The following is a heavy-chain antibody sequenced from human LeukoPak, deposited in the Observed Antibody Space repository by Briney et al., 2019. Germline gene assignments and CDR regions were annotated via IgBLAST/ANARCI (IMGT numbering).Heavy chain of an antibody. V-gene: IGHV4-59*01. D-gene: IGHD6-19*01. CDR2: IYYSGST. J-gene: IGHJ4*02. CDR1: GGSISSYY. CDR3: ARSYSSGWYAGVHDY. Sequence: SETLSLTCTVSGGSISSYYWSWIRQPPGKGLEWLGYIYYSGSTNYNPSLKSRVTISVDTSKNQFSLKLSSVTAADTAVYYCARSYSSGWYAGVHDYWGQGTLVTVSS.